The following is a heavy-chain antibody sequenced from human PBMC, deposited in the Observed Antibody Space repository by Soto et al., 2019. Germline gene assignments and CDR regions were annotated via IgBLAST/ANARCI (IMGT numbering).Heavy chain of an antibody. J-gene: IGHJ6*02. Sequence: ASVKVSCKDSGGTFSSYAISWVRQAPGQGSEWMGGIIPIFGTATYAHKFQGRLTITADESTTTAYMELSSLRSENTAVYSCASHCSSTSWHSRVYYGMDVWGQGTTVTVSS. CDR2: IIPIFGTA. V-gene: IGHV1-69*13. D-gene: IGHD2-2*01. CDR1: GGTFSSYA. CDR3: ASHCSSTSWHSRVYYGMDV.